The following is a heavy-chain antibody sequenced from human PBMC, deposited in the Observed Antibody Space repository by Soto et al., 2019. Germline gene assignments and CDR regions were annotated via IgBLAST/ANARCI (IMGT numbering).Heavy chain of an antibody. CDR3: ARGRKRCSSTSCWLIYFDY. Sequence: SETLSLTCAVYGGSFSGYYWSWIRQPPGKGLEWIGEINHSGSTNYNPSLKSRVTISVDTSKNQFSLKLSSVTAADTAVYYCARGRKRCSSTSCWLIYFDYWGQGTLVTVSS. J-gene: IGHJ4*02. V-gene: IGHV4-34*01. D-gene: IGHD2-2*01. CDR2: INHSGST. CDR1: GGSFSGYY.